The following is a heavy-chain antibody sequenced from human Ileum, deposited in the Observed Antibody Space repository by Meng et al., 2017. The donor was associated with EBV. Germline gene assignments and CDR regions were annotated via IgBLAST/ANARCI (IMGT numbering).Heavy chain of an antibody. V-gene: IGHV4-61*03. CDR1: GASVSSGGYH. J-gene: IGHJ4*02. D-gene: IGHD2-8*02. CDR3: AYYTAGRGGVGS. CDR2: MYDSDSGKA. Sequence: VRLTASGPGPGKPCEPLSLSCSVSGASVSSGGYHWSWIRQPPGKGLEWIGCMYDSDSGKAKYNPSLNSRVIISLDTSKNHFVLKLTSVTAADTAVYYCAYYTAGRGGVGSWGQGTLVTVSS.